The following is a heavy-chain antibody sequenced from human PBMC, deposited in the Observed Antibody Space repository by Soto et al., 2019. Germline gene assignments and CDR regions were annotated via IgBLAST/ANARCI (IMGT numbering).Heavy chain of an antibody. CDR1: GFTFGDYA. V-gene: IGHV3-49*03. J-gene: IGHJ4*02. CDR3: TRGEGGVVPAAMYYYFDY. CDR2: IRSKAYGGTT. Sequence: GGSLRLSCTASGFTFGDYAMSWFRQAPGKGLEWVGFIRSKAYGGTTEYAASVKGRFTISRDDSKSIAYLQMNSLKTEDTAVYYCTRGEGGVVPAAMYYYFDYWGQGTLVTVSS. D-gene: IGHD2-2*01.